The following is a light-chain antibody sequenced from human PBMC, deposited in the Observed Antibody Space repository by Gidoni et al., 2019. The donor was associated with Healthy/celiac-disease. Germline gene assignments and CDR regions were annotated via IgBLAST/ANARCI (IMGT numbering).Light chain of an antibody. V-gene: IGKV1-9*01. CDR3: QQLNSYPLT. J-gene: IGKJ4*01. Sequence: IQLTQSPSSLSASVGDRVTITCRASQGISSYLAWYPQKPGKAPKLLIYAASTLQSGVPSRVSGSGSGTDFTLTISSLQPEDFATYYCQQLNSYPLTFGGGTKVEIK. CDR1: QGISSY. CDR2: AAS.